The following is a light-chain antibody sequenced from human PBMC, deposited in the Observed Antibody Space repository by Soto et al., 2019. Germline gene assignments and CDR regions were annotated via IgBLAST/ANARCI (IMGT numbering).Light chain of an antibody. CDR2: TNT. CDR3: QSYDRSLSAV. Sequence: QSVLTQPPSVSGAPGQRVTISCTGSSSNIGAGYDVHWYQQSPGTAPKLLVYTNTNRPSGVPDRFSGSTSGTSASLAITGLRTEDEADYYCQSYDRSLSAVFGGGTKLTVL. CDR1: SSNIGAGYD. J-gene: IGLJ2*01. V-gene: IGLV1-40*01.